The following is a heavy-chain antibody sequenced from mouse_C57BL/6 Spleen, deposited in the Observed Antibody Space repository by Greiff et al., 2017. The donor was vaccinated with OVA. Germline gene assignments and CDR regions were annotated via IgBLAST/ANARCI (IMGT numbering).Heavy chain of an antibody. CDR1: GFTFSSYA. V-gene: IGHV5-4*01. CDR2: ISDGGSYT. J-gene: IGHJ2*01. Sequence: EVKLVESGGGLVKPGGSLTLSCAASGFTFSSYAMSWVRQTPEKRLEWVATISDGGSYTYYPDNVKGRFTISRDNAKNNLYLQMSHLKSEDTAMYYCARDGNWDSVFDYWGQGTTLTVSS. D-gene: IGHD4-1*01. CDR3: ARDGNWDSVFDY.